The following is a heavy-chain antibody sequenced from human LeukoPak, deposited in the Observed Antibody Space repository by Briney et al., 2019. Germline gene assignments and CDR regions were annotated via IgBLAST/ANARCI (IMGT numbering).Heavy chain of an antibody. CDR1: GFTFSSYAM. Sequence: GSLRLSCAASGFTFSSYAMSWVRQPPGEGLEWIGEIFHTGSTNYNPSLKSRVTISVDKSKNQFSLKLTSVTAADTAVYHCARNGWYNLDSWGQGTLVTVSS. J-gene: IGHJ4*02. D-gene: IGHD1-1*01. CDR3: ARNGWYNLDS. V-gene: IGHV4-4*02. CDR2: IFHTGST.